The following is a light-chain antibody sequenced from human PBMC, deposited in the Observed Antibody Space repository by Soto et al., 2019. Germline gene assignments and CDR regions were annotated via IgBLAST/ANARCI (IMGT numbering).Light chain of an antibody. J-gene: IGLJ2*01. V-gene: IGLV3-21*02. CDR1: NIGSKS. CDR3: QVWDSSSDHVV. Sequence: SYELTQPPSVSVAPGQTARITCGGNNIGSKSVHWYQQKPGQAPVLVVYDESDRPSGIPERFSGSNSGKTATLTISRVEAGDEADYYCQVWDSSSDHVVFGGGNKLTVL. CDR2: DES.